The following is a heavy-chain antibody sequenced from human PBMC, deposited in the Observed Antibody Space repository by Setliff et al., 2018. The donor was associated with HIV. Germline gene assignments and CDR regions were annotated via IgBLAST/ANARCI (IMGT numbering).Heavy chain of an antibody. CDR3: AREGQWLDGFDY. V-gene: IGHV3-13*01. CDR2: IGTGGDT. CDR1: GFIFSNHD. Sequence: GGSLRLSCEASGFIFSNHDFHWVRQAAAKGLEWVAAIGTGGDTYYVDSVKGRFTISRENARNSLYLQMNSLRAGDTAVYYCAREGQWLDGFDYWGQGTLVTVSS. J-gene: IGHJ4*02. D-gene: IGHD6-19*01.